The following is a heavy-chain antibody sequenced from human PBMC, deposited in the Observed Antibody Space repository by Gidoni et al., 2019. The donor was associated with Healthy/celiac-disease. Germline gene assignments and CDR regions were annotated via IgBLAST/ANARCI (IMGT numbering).Heavy chain of an antibody. Sequence: QLQLQESGSGLVKPSQTLSLTCAVSGGSISSGGYSWSWIRQPPGKGLEWIGYIYHSGSTYYNQFSLKLSSVTAADTAVYYCARVEYCSSTSCFTFDPWGQGTLVTVSS. J-gene: IGHJ5*02. CDR2: IYHSGST. CDR3: ARVEYCSSTSCFTFDP. D-gene: IGHD2-2*02. V-gene: IGHV4-30-2*01. CDR1: GGSISSGGYS.